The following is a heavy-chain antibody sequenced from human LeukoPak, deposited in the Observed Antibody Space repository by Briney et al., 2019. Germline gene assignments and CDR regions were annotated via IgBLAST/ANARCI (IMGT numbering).Heavy chain of an antibody. D-gene: IGHD4-11*01. CDR2: ISYNGINE. CDR3: ARERTTRPHYYCAMDV. Sequence: GGSLRLSCAASGFTFSSYAMHWVRQAPGKGLEWVAVISYNGINEYHADSVKGRFTISRDNSKNTLYLQMKSLRTEDTAVYYCARERTTRPHYYCAMDVWGQGTTVTVSS. V-gene: IGHV3-30-3*01. J-gene: IGHJ6*02. CDR1: GFTFSSYA.